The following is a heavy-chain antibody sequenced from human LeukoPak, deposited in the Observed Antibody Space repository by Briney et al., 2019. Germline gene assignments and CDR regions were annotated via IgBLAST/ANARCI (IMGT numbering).Heavy chain of an antibody. V-gene: IGHV3-48*01. CDR1: GFTFSSYS. CDR3: ARDLADSGYGSAFDI. Sequence: GGSLRLSCAASGFTFSSYSMNWVRQAPGKGLEWVSYISSSSSTIYYADSVKGRSTISRDNAKNSLYLQMNSLRAEDTAVYYCARDLADSGYGSAFDIWGQGTMVTVSS. J-gene: IGHJ3*02. CDR2: ISSSSSTI. D-gene: IGHD5-12*01.